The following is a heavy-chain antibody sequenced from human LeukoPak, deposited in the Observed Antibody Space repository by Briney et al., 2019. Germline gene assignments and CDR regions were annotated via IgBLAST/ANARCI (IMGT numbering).Heavy chain of an antibody. V-gene: IGHV3-53*01. CDR1: GFTTRNNY. D-gene: IGHD3-22*01. Sequence: GGSLRLSCAASGFTTRNNYMSWVRQAPGKGLEWVSIIYSSGSAYYVDSVKGRFTISRDTSKNMVFLQMNSLRAEDTAVYYCASSGSYSDLYYWGQGTLVTVSS. CDR2: IYSSGSA. J-gene: IGHJ4*02. CDR3: ASSGSYSDLYY.